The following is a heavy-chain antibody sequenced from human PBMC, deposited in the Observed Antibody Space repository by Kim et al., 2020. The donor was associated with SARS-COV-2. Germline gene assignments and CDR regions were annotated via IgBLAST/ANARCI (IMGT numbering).Heavy chain of an antibody. V-gene: IGHV2-70*11. Sequence: SGPTLVNPTQTLTLTCSFSGFSLSTIGMCVSWIRQPPGKALEWLARIDWHGDRYYSTSLQPRLSISRDTSKNEVVLTMTNMDPEDPATYYCARSVATSGACDYWGQGTLLTVSS. CDR3: ARSVATSGACDY. CDR2: IDWHGDR. J-gene: IGHJ4*02. CDR1: GFSLSTIGMC. D-gene: IGHD6-13*01.